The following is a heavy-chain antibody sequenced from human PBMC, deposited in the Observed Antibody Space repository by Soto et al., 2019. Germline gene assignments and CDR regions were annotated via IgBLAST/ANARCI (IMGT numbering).Heavy chain of an antibody. D-gene: IGHD6-19*01. CDR3: ARDFHRVEQWRRWFDP. CDR2: INAGNGNT. V-gene: IGHV1-3*01. CDR1: GYTFTSYA. Sequence: GASVKVSCKASGYTFTSYAMHWVRQAPGQRLEWMGWINAGNGNTKYSQKFQGRVTITRDTSASTAYMELSSLRSEDTAVYYCARDFHRVEQWRRWFDPRGQGTLVTVSS. J-gene: IGHJ5*02.